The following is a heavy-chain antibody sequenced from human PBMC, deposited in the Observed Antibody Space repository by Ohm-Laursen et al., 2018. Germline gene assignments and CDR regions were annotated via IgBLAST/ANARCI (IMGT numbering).Heavy chain of an antibody. D-gene: IGHD3-22*01. V-gene: IGHV3-11*04. CDR3: AREQEDYYDSSGPNWFDP. J-gene: IGHJ5*02. Sequence: SLRLSCAASGFTFSDYYMSWIRQAPGKGLEWISHISGSGFTIYDADSVKGRFTISRDNAKNSLYLQMNSLRAEDTAVYYCAREQEDYYDSSGPNWFDPWGQGTLVTVSS. CDR1: GFTFSDYY. CDR2: ISGSGFTI.